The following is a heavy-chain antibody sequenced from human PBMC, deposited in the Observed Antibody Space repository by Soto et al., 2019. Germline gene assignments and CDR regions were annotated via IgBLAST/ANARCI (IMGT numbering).Heavy chain of an antibody. J-gene: IGHJ5*02. V-gene: IGHV4-31*03. D-gene: IGHD3-9*01. Sequence: PSETLSLTCTVSGGSISSGGYYWSWIRQHPGKGLEWIGYIYYSGSTYYNPSLKSRVTISVDTSKNQFSLKLSSVTAADTAVYYCARGNNVLRYFGNRFDPWGQGTLVTVSS. CDR2: IYYSGST. CDR3: ARGNNVLRYFGNRFDP. CDR1: GGSISSGGYY.